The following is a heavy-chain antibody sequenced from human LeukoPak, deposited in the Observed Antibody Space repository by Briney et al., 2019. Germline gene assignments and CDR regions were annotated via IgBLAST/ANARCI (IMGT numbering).Heavy chain of an antibody. V-gene: IGHV4-4*07. CDR2: IYTSGST. CDR3: AREPYYYYMDV. J-gene: IGHJ6*03. CDR1: GYSISSGYY. Sequence: PSETLSLTCAVSGYSISSGYYWGWIRQPAGKGLEWIGRIYTSGSTNYNPSLKSRVTMSVDTSKNQFSLKLSSVTAADTAVYYCAREPYYYYMDVWGKGTTVTVSS.